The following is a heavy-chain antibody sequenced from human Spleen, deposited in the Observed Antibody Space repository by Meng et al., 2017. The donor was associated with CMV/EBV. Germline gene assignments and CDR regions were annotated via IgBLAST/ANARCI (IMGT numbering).Heavy chain of an antibody. CDR1: GASIKNYK. CDR2: IQVIGHT. CDR3: AGSRPGGGACDY. D-gene: IGHD3-16*01. Sequence: QVAIQESGPGLVKPSETLSLTCCVSGASIKNYKWNWVRQPAGQGLEWIGLIQVIGHTVYNPSLKSRVTVSLDASKSQFSLTLNSVTAADTATYYCAGSRPGGGACDYWGQGILVTVSS. V-gene: IGHV4-4*07. J-gene: IGHJ4*02.